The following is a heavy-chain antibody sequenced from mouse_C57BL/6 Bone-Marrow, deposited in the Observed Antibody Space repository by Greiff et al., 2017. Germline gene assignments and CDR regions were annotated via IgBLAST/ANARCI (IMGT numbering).Heavy chain of an antibody. CDR1: GYTFTSYW. V-gene: IGHV1-72*01. D-gene: IGHD1-1*01. J-gene: IGHJ1*03. Sequence: VQLQQPGAELVKPGASVKLSCKASGYTFTSYWMHWVKQRPGRGLEWIGRIDPNSGCTKYNEKFKSKATLTVDKPASPAYIQLSILKSEDSAVYYWARLFITTVVARYVDVGGTGTTVTVSS. CDR3: ARLFITTVVARYVDV. CDR2: IDPNSGCT.